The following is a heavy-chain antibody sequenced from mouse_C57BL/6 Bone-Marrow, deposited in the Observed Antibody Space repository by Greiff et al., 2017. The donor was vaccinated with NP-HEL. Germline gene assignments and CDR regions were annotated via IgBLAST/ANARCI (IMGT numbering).Heavy chain of an antibody. CDR3: ARPIYYGDESLMDD. Sequence: DVMLVESGGDLVKPGGSLKLSCAASGFTFSSYGMSWVRQTPDKRLEWVATISSGGSYTYYPDSVKGRFTISRDNATNTLYLQLSSLKSEDTAMYYGARPIYYGDESLMDDWGQGTTVTVSS. CDR2: ISSGGSYT. J-gene: IGHJ4*01. D-gene: IGHD2-13*01. CDR1: GFTFSSYG. V-gene: IGHV5-6*02.